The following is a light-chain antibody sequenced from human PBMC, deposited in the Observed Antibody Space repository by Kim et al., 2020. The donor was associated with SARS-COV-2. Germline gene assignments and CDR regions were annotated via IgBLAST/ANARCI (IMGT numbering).Light chain of an antibody. Sequence: QSALTQPASVSGSRGQSITISCTGTSSDVGGYDFASWYQQHPGKAPKLMIYDVSKRSSGVSNRFSGSKSGNTASLTISGLQPEDEADYYCTSYTVRSTYVFGTGTTVTVL. CDR1: SSDVGGYDF. CDR2: DVS. CDR3: TSYTVRSTYV. J-gene: IGLJ1*01. V-gene: IGLV2-14*03.